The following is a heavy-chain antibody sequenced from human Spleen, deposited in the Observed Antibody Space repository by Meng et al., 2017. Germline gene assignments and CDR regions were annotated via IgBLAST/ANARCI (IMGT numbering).Heavy chain of an antibody. CDR1: GGSISSSSYY. V-gene: IGHV4-39*07. D-gene: IGHD2-2*01. Sequence: QLQLQESGPGLVKPSETLSLTCTVSGGSISSSSYYWGWIRQPPGKGLEWIGTIYYSGSTYYNPSLKSRVTISVDTSKNQFSLKLSSVTAADTAVYYCVRFSTSPDWLDPWGQGTLVTVSS. CDR3: VRFSTSPDWLDP. CDR2: IYYSGST. J-gene: IGHJ5*02.